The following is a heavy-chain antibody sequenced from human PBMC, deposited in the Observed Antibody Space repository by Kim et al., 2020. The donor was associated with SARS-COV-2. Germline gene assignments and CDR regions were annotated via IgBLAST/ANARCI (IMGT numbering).Heavy chain of an antibody. J-gene: IGHJ3*02. D-gene: IGHD3-16*02. CDR3: TSEDDYVWGSYRYAFDS. Sequence: GGSLRLSCTASGLTLGDSAMTWSRQAPGKGLEWVGFISSKAHGGSTEYAASVKGRFTISRDASQSIAYLQMNSLKTEDTAVYYCTSEDDYVWGSYRYAFDSCWEERKGTVSS. CDR1: GLTLGDSA. CDR2: ISSKAHGGST. V-gene: IGHV3-49*03.